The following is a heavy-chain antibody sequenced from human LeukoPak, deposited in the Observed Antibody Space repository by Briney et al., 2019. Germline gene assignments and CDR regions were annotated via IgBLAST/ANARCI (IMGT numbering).Heavy chain of an antibody. CDR1: GGSFSGYY. CDR3: ARGLGAFDI. J-gene: IGHJ3*02. Sequence: SETLSLTCAVYGGSFSGYYWSWIRQPPGKGLEWIGEINHSGSTNYNPSLKSRVTISVDTSKNQFSLKLSSVTAAETAVYYCARGLGAFDIWGQGTMVTVSS. V-gene: IGHV4-34*01. CDR2: INHSGST.